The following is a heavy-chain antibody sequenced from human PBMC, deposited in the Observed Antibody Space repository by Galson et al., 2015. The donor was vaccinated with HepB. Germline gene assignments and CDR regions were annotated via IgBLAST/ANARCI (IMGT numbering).Heavy chain of an antibody. Sequence: SLRLSCAASGFTFSNYAMSWVRQAPGKGLEWISSISGSAYSTYYADSVKGRFFISRDNSKNTLYLHMNSLRAEDTALYYCANSTASYGPADAFDVWGWGTMVTVSS. V-gene: IGHV3-23*01. CDR1: GFTFSNYA. CDR3: ANSTASYGPADAFDV. J-gene: IGHJ3*01. CDR2: ISGSAYST. D-gene: IGHD5-18*01.